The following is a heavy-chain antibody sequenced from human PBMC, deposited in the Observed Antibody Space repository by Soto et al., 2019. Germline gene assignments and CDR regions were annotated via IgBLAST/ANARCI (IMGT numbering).Heavy chain of an antibody. Sequence: GGSLRLSCAASGFTFSNAWMSWVRQAPGKGLEWVGRVKSKTDGGTTDYAAPVKGRFAISRDDSKDTLYLQMNSPKIEDTAVYYCTTDDPINKNWGQGTLVTVSS. V-gene: IGHV3-15*01. CDR1: GFTFSNAW. CDR3: TTDDPINKN. CDR2: VKSKTDGGTT. J-gene: IGHJ4*02.